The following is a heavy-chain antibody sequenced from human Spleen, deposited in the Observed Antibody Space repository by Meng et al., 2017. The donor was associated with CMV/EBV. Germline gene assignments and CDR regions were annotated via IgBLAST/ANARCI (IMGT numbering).Heavy chain of an antibody. CDR1: GSY. V-gene: IGHV4-34*01. J-gene: IGHJ4*02. CDR3: ARVSGRFLEWLLYTGGGYFDY. D-gene: IGHD3-3*01. Sequence: GSYLRWIRKPPGEGLELIGEINPSGSTNYNPSLQSRVTISVDTSKHQFSLKLSSVTAADTAVYYCARVSGRFLEWLLYTGGGYFDYWGQGTVVTVSS. CDR2: INPSGST.